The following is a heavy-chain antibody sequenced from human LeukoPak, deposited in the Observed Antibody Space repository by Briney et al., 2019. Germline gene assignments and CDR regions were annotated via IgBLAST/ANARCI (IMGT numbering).Heavy chain of an antibody. CDR1: GFTFSSYS. J-gene: IGHJ4*02. CDR3: ARDDQPIVVPAAMDH. Sequence: GGSLRLSCAASGFTFSSYSMNWVRQAPGKGLEWVSSISSSSSYIYYADSVKGRFTISRDNAKNSLYLQMNSLRAEDTAVYYCARDDQPIVVPAAMDHWGQGTLVTVSS. CDR2: ISSSSSYI. D-gene: IGHD2-2*01. V-gene: IGHV3-21*01.